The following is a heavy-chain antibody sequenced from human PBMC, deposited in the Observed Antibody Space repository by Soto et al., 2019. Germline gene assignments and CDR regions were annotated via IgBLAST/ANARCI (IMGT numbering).Heavy chain of an antibody. V-gene: IGHV4-34*12. Sequence: SETLSLTCAVYDGSFSGYYWSWIRQPPGKGLEWIGEIFHGGSTNYSPSLKSRVTISVDTSKNQFSLELSSVTAAGTAVYFCARPHYDSNTFYSFFDYWGQGTLVTVTS. J-gene: IGHJ4*02. CDR2: IFHGGST. D-gene: IGHD3-22*01. CDR3: ARPHYDSNTFYSFFDY. CDR1: DGSFSGYY.